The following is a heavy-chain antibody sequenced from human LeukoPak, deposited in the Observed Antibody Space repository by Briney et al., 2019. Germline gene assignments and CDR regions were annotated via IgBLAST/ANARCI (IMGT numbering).Heavy chain of an antibody. CDR2: ISYDGSNK. CDR1: GFTFSSYG. CDR3: AREGLLLWFGELSPTYYFDY. J-gene: IGHJ4*02. Sequence: PGRSLRLSCAASGFTFSSYGMHWVRQAPGKGLEWVAVISYDGSNKYYADSVKGRFTISRDNSKNTLYLQMNSLRAEDTAVYYCAREGLLLWFGELSPTYYFDYWGQGTLVTVSS. V-gene: IGHV3-30*03. D-gene: IGHD3-10*01.